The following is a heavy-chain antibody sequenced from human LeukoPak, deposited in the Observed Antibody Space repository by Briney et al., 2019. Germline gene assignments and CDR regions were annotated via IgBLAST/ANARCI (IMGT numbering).Heavy chain of an antibody. CDR1: GVSIRSYY. D-gene: IGHD3-22*01. Sequence: SETLSLTCTVSGVSIRSYYWSWIRQPPGKGLEWLGYIYYSGSTNYNPSLKSRVTISVDTSKNQLSLKLSSVTAADTAVYYCAREGSRHYYDSSGNSRYFQHWGQGTLVTVSS. CDR2: IYYSGST. J-gene: IGHJ1*01. V-gene: IGHV4-59*01. CDR3: AREGSRHYYDSSGNSRYFQH.